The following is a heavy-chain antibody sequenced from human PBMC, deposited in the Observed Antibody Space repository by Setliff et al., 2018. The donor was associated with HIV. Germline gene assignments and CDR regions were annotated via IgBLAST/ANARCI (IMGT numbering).Heavy chain of an antibody. D-gene: IGHD1-1*01. V-gene: IGHV4-38-2*02. CDR1: GFSIGNFYY. J-gene: IGHJ3*02. Sequence: SETLTLTCNVSGFSIGNFYYWGWVRQPPGKGLEWVGSMYPNGRTYYNPSVKSRVTISVDTSKNQFFLKLSSVTAADTAMYYCATPHREREDDAFDIWGQGTKVTVSS. CDR2: MYPNGRT. CDR3: ATPHREREDDAFDI.